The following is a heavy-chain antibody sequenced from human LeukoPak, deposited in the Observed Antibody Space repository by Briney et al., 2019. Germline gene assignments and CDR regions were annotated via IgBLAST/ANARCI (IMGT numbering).Heavy chain of an antibody. V-gene: IGHV3-64D*06. CDR3: VRGTGY. CDR2: ISSNGDNT. J-gene: IGHJ4*02. CDR1: GFTFSTYV. Sequence: GGSLRLSCSVSGFTFSTYVMHWVRQAPGKGLEYVSAISSNGDNTYYADSVKGRFTISRDNSKNTLYPQMNSLRADDTAVYYCVRGTGYWGQGTLVTVSS.